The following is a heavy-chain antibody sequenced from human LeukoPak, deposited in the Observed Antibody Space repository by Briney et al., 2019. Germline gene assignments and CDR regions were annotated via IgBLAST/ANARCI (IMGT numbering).Heavy chain of an antibody. CDR1: GGSISSTAYY. V-gene: IGHV4-39*01. CDR2: MYYSGNT. J-gene: IGHJ4*02. D-gene: IGHD2-2*01. CDR3: ARQVSYSTSLLGYYFDY. Sequence: SETLYLTCTVSGGSISSTAYYWGWIRQPPGKGLEWIGSMYYSGNTYYNPYLKSRVTMSVDTPKNQFSLKLTSVTAADTAMFYCARQVSYSTSLLGYYFDYWGQGILVTVSS.